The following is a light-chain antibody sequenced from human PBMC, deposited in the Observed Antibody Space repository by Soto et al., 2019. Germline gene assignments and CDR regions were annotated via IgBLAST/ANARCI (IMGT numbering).Light chain of an antibody. V-gene: IGLV2-11*01. CDR2: DVS. J-gene: IGLJ1*01. CDR3: CSYAGSYTYV. CDR1: SSDVGGYNY. Sequence: QSVVTQPRSVSGSPGQSVTISCTGNSSDVGGYNYVSWYQQHPGKAPKLMIYDVSKRPSGVPDRFSGSKSGNTASLTISGLQAEDEADYYCCSYAGSYTYVFGTGTKVTVL.